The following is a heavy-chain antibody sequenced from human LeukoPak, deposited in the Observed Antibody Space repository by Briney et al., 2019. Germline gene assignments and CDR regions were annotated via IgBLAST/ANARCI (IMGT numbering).Heavy chain of an antibody. V-gene: IGHV3-48*03. CDR1: GFTFSSYA. CDR3: ARDQWLAYYHGMDV. J-gene: IGHJ6*02. Sequence: PGGSLRLSCAASGFTFSSYAMNWVRPPPGEGLELVSYITNNGTTIYYADSVKGRFTISRDNAENSLYLQMNSLRAEDTAIYYCARDQWLAYYHGMDVWGQGTTVTVSS. D-gene: IGHD6-19*01. CDR2: ITNNGTTI.